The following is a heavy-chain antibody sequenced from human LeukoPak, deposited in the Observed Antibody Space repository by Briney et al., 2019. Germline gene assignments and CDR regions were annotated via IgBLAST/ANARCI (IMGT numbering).Heavy chain of an antibody. D-gene: IGHD6-25*01. Sequence: GASVKVSCKASGYTFTGYFMHWVRQAPGQGLEWMGWINPNSGGTSYLQNFQGRVTMTRDTSISTAYMDLSRLRSDDTAVYYCARGRPGDYFDHWGQGTLVTVSS. J-gene: IGHJ4*02. CDR3: ARGRPGDYFDH. V-gene: IGHV1-2*02. CDR2: INPNSGGT. CDR1: GYTFTGYF.